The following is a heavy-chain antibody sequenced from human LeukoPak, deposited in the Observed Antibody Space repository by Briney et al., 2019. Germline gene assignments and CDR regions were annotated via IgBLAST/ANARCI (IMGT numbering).Heavy chain of an antibody. D-gene: IGHD2-15*01. CDR3: AMTYSNNAFDV. J-gene: IGHJ3*01. V-gene: IGHV1-2*06. Sequence: ASVKVSCKTSGYTFTNYYIHWLRQAPGQGLEWMGRINPNTGGANYAQNFQGRVTMTRDTSTSTAYMDLRRLTSDDTAIYYCAMTYSNNAFDVWGQGTVVTVSS. CDR2: INPNTGGA. CDR1: GYTFTNYY.